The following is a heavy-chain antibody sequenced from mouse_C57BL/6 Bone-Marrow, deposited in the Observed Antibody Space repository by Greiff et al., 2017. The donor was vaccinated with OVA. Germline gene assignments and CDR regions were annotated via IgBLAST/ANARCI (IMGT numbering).Heavy chain of an antibody. CDR2: IYPRSGNT. D-gene: IGHD1-1*01. V-gene: IGHV1-81*01. J-gene: IGHJ2*01. CDR3: SRERITTEGY. Sequence: VQLQQSGAELARPGASVKLSCKASGYTFTSYGISWVKQRTGQGLEWIGEIYPRSGNTYYNEKFKGKATLTADKSSSTAYMELRSLTSEDSAVYFCSRERITTEGYWGQGTTLTVSS. CDR1: GYTFTSYG.